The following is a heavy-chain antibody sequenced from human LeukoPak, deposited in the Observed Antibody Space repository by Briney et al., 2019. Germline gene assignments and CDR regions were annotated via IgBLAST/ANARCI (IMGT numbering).Heavy chain of an antibody. V-gene: IGHV1-46*01. CDR3: ARERIAAAGFDY. Sequence: ASVKVSCKASGYTFTSYYMHWVRQAPGQGLEWMGIINPSGGSTSYAQKFQGRVTMTRDTSTSTVYMELSSLRSEDAAVYYCARERIAAAGFDYWGQGTLVTVSS. CDR2: INPSGGST. D-gene: IGHD6-13*01. CDR1: GYTFTSYY. J-gene: IGHJ4*02.